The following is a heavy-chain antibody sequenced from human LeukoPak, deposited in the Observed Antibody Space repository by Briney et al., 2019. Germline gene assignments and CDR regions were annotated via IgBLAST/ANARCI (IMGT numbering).Heavy chain of an antibody. D-gene: IGHD3-10*01. J-gene: IGHJ6*02. CDR2: IYPGDSDT. Sequence: KSGESLKISCKGSGYSFTSYWTGWVRQMPGKGLEWMGIIYPGDSDTRYSPSFQGQVTISADKSISTAYLQWSSLKASDTAMYYCARLPYGSGSYYYYGMDVWGQGTMVTVSS. CDR1: GYSFTSYW. V-gene: IGHV5-51*01. CDR3: ARLPYGSGSYYYYGMDV.